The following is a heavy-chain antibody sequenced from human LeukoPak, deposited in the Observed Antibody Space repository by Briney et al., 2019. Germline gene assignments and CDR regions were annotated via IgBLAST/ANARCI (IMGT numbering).Heavy chain of an antibody. Sequence: GGSLRLSCAASGFTFSNAWMSWVRQAPGKGLEWVGRIKSKTDGGTTDYAAPVKGRFTISRDDSKNTLYLRMNSLKTEDTAVYYCTTGLLWFGESGPIDYWGQGTLVTVSS. J-gene: IGHJ4*02. CDR1: GFTFSNAW. CDR3: TTGLLWFGESGPIDY. CDR2: IKSKTDGGTT. D-gene: IGHD3-10*01. V-gene: IGHV3-15*01.